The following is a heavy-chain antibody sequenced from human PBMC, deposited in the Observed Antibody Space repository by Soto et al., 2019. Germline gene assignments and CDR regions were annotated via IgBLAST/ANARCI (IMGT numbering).Heavy chain of an antibody. CDR2: INPNSGGT. Sequence: ASVKVSCKASGYTFTGYYMHWVRQDPGQGLEWMGWINPNSGGTNYAQKFQGWVTMTRDTSISTAYMELSRLRADDTAVYYCARDQRGLGGKPNCFDSWGQGTLVTVSS. D-gene: IGHD1-26*01. V-gene: IGHV1-2*04. J-gene: IGHJ5*01. CDR3: ARDQRGLGGKPNCFDS. CDR1: GYTFTGYY.